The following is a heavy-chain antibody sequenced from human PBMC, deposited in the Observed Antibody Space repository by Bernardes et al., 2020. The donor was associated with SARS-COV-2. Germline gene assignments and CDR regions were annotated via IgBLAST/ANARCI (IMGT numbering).Heavy chain of an antibody. D-gene: IGHD6-19*01. Sequence: ASVKVSCKASGYTFTGYYMHWVRQAPGQGLEWMGWINPNSGGTNYAQKFQGWVTMTRDTSISTAYMELSRLRSDDTAVYYCARDPRVSGWTHLDYWGQGTLVTVSS. V-gene: IGHV1-2*04. CDR1: GYTFTGYY. CDR2: INPNSGGT. CDR3: ARDPRVSGWTHLDY. J-gene: IGHJ4*02.